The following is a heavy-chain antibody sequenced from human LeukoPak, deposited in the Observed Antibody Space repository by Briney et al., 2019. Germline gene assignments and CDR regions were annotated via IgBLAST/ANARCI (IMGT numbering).Heavy chain of an antibody. CDR3: AREDSSGYPSAFDI. CDR1: GGTFSSYA. V-gene: IGHV1-69*13. CDR2: IIPIFGTA. D-gene: IGHD3-22*01. Sequence: SVKVSCKASGGTFSSYAISWVRQAPGQGLECMGGIIPIFGTANYAQKFQGRVTVTADESTSTAYMELSSLRSEDTAVYYCAREDSSGYPSAFDIWGQGTMVTVSS. J-gene: IGHJ3*02.